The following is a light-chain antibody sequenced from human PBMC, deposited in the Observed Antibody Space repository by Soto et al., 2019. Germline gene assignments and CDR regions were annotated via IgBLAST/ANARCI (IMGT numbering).Light chain of an antibody. V-gene: IGKV1-16*02. CDR3: QQYNSYPLT. J-gene: IGKJ2*01. CDR2: GVS. CDR1: QGINNY. Sequence: DIQMTQSPSSLSASVGDRVTITCRASQGINNYLAWFQQKPGKAPKSLIYGVSSLQSGVPSKFNGSASGTDFTLTISSLQPEDFATYYCQQYNSYPLTFGQGTKLEIK.